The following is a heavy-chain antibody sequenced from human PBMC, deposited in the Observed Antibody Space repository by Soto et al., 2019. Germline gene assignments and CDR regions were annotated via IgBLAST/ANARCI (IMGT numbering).Heavy chain of an antibody. CDR3: ARHSYDSSGYYWIDY. CDR2: IYPGDSDT. Sequence: GESLKISCKGSGYSFTSYWIGCVRQMPWKGLEWMGIIYPGDSDTRYSPSFQGQVTISADKSISTAYLQWSSLKASDTAMYYCARHSYDSSGYYWIDYWGQGTLVTVSS. V-gene: IGHV5-51*01. J-gene: IGHJ4*02. CDR1: GYSFTSYW. D-gene: IGHD3-22*01.